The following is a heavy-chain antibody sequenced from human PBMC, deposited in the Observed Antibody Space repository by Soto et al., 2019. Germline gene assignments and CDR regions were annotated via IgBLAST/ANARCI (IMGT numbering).Heavy chain of an antibody. Sequence: GGSLRLSCAASGFTFSSYSMNWVRQAPGKGLEWVSRINRDGSSTSCADSVKGRFTISRDSAKNTLYLQMNSLRAEDTAVYYCARLPGGTAPRPAYWGQGTPVTVTS. CDR1: GFTFSSYS. CDR3: ARLPGGTAPRPAY. J-gene: IGHJ4*02. V-gene: IGHV3-74*01. D-gene: IGHD6-6*01. CDR2: INRDGSST.